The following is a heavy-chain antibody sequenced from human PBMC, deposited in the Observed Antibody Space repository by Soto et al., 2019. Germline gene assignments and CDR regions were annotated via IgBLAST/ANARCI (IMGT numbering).Heavy chain of an antibody. Sequence: PGESLKISCKGSGFVFTNSWIGWVRQMPGKGLEWMGMIYPGDSDTRYSPSLQGQVTISADKSISTAYLQWSSLTASDTAIYFCATHWVGSGTYEIYHFDTWGQGTLVTVSS. CDR2: IYPGDSDT. V-gene: IGHV5-51*01. D-gene: IGHD1-26*01. CDR3: ATHWVGSGTYEIYHFDT. CDR1: GFVFTNSW. J-gene: IGHJ5*02.